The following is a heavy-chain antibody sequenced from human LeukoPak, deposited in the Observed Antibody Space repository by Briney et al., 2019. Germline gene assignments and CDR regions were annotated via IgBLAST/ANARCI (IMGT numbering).Heavy chain of an antibody. J-gene: IGHJ4*02. CDR1: GFTFSSYW. Sequence: GGSLRLSCAASGFTFSSYWMSWVRQAPGKGLEWVANIKQNGSEKYYVDSVKGRFTISRDNAKNSLYLQMNRLRAEDTAGYYCAREGDGYNFDYWGQGTLVTVS. V-gene: IGHV3-7*05. D-gene: IGHD5-24*01. CDR3: AREGDGYNFDY. CDR2: IKQNGSEK.